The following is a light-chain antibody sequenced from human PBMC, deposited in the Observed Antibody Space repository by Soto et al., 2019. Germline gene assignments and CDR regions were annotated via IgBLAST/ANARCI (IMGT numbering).Light chain of an antibody. CDR1: SGHSTYA. Sequence: QSVLTQSPSASASLGASGKFTCTLSSGHSTYAIAWHQQQPEKGPRFLMKLNSDGSHSKGDGIPDRFSGSSSGAERYLTISSLQSEDEADYYCQTWGTGIVVFGGRTKLSVL. CDR2: LNSDGSH. J-gene: IGLJ2*01. CDR3: QTWGTGIVV. V-gene: IGLV4-69*01.